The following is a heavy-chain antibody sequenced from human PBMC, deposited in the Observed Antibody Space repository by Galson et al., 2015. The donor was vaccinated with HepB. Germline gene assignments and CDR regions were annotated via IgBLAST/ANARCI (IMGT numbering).Heavy chain of an antibody. CDR2: ISYDGSNK. CDR1: GFTFSSYG. V-gene: IGHV3-30*18. Sequence: SLRLSCAASGFTFSSYGMHWVRQAPGKGLEWVAVISYDGSNKYYADSVKGRFTISRDNSKNTLYLQMNSLRAEDTAVYYCAKDLRRGPPGPGGGYSYGSDYWGQGTLVTVSS. J-gene: IGHJ4*02. CDR3: AKDLRRGPPGPGGGYSYGSDY. D-gene: IGHD5-18*01.